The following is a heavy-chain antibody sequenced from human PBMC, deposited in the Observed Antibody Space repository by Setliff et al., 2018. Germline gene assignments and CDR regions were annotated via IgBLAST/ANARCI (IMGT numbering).Heavy chain of an antibody. Sequence: ASETLSLTCAVYGGSFSGYYWSWIRQPPGKRLEWIGEIIHSGSTNYNPSLKSRVTISMDTSKNQFSLKVPSVTAADTAVYYCARSFCRSGKFLLDYWGQGALVTVSS. D-gene: IGHD1-26*01. J-gene: IGHJ4*02. CDR2: IIHSGST. V-gene: IGHV4-34*12. CDR3: ARSFCRSGKFLLDY. CDR1: GGSFSGYY.